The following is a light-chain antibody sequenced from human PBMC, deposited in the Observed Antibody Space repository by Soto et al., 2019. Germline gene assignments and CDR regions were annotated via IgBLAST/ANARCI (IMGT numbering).Light chain of an antibody. V-gene: IGLV1-40*01. CDR3: QSYDSTLSGLYV. CDR2: GNN. J-gene: IGLJ1*01. Sequence: QAVVTQPPSMSGAPGQRVTISCTGTSANIGAGYDVHWYQQLPGMAPKLLIYGNNKRPSGVPDRFSGSKSGTSASLAITGLQAEDEADYYCQSYDSTLSGLYVLGTGTKVT. CDR1: SANIGAGYD.